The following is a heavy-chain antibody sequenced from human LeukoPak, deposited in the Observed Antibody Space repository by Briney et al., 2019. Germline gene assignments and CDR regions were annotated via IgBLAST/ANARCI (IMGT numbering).Heavy chain of an antibody. CDR1: GGSISSYY. CDR2: IYYSGST. J-gene: IGHJ4*02. Sequence: SETLSLTCTVSGGSISSYYWSWIRQPPGKGLEWIGYIYYSGSTNYNPSLKSRVTISVDTSKNQFSLKLSSVTAADTAVYYCARDGGVLEWFYFDYWGQGTLVTVSS. D-gene: IGHD3-3*01. V-gene: IGHV4-59*01. CDR3: ARDGGVLEWFYFDY.